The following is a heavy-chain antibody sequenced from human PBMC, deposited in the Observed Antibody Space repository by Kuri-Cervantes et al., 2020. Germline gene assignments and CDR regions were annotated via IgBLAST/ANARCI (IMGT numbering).Heavy chain of an antibody. J-gene: IGHJ6*03. D-gene: IGHD3-3*01. Sequence: SETLSLTCTVSGGSISSYYWSWIRQPAGKGLEWIGRIYTSGSTNYNPSLKSRATISVDTSKNQFSLKLSSVTAADTAVYYCARGFWSGSSYYYMDVWGKGTTVTVSS. V-gene: IGHV4-4*07. CDR2: IYTSGST. CDR3: ARGFWSGSSYYYMDV. CDR1: GGSISSYY.